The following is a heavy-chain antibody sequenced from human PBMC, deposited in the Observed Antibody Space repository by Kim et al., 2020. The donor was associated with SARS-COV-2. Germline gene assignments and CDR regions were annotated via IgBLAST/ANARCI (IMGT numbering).Heavy chain of an antibody. CDR2: LNQDGSDK. V-gene: IGHV3-7*01. J-gene: IGHJ4*02. D-gene: IGHD6-13*01. CDR1: GFTFSDYW. CDR3: ARGGSYSFEY. Sequence: GGSLRLSCAASGFTFSDYWMRWVRHSPGKGLEWVADLNQDGSDKHHMESVKGRFTISRDNAKNSLFLQMDSLRAEDAALYYCARGGSYSFEYWSQGTLVTVSS.